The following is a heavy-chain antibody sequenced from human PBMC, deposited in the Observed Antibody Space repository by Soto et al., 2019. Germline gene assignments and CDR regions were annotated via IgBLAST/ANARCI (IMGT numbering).Heavy chain of an antibody. D-gene: IGHD2-15*01. CDR3: ARVVVVAATGDYYYYYGMDV. CDR2: IYPGDSDT. CDR1: GYSFTSYW. Sequence: PGESLKSSCKGSGYSFTSYWIGWVRQMPGKGLEWMGIIYPGDSDTRYSPSFQGQVTISADKSISTAYLQWSSLKASDTAMYYCARVVVVAATGDYYYYYGMDVWGQGTTVTVSS. V-gene: IGHV5-51*01. J-gene: IGHJ6*02.